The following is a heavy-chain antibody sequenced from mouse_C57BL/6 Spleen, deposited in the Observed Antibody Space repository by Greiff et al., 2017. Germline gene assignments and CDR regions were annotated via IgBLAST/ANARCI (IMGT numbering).Heavy chain of an antibody. CDR3: ARDRGTGLFDY. CDR1: GFTFSSYA. D-gene: IGHD4-1*01. CDR2: ISDGGSYT. J-gene: IGHJ2*01. Sequence: EVKVVESGGGLVKPGGSLKLSCAASGFTFSSYAMSWVRQTPEKRLEWVANISDGGSYTYYPDNVKGRFTISRDNAKNNLYLQMSHLKSEDTAMYYCARDRGTGLFDYWGQGTTLTVSS. V-gene: IGHV5-4*01.